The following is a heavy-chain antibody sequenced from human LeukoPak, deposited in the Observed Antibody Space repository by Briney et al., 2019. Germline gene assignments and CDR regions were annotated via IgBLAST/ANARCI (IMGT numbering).Heavy chain of an antibody. CDR2: ISPGGGPT. Sequence: GGTLRLSCAGSGFPFSIYGMNWVRQAPGKGLEWVSGISPGGGPTYYADSVKGRFTISRDDSKNTLYLQMNNLRAEDTAVYYCAKDGAWLRFDDWGQGILVTVSS. D-gene: IGHD5-12*01. V-gene: IGHV3-23*01. J-gene: IGHJ4*02. CDR3: AKDGAWLRFDD. CDR1: GFPFSIYG.